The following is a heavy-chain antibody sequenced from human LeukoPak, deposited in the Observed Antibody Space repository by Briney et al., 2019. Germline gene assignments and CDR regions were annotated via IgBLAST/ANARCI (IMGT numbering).Heavy chain of an antibody. V-gene: IGHV1-18*01. J-gene: IGHJ4*02. CDR2: ISAYNGNT. CDR3: ARGRVYYDSSGYYENYFDY. D-gene: IGHD3-22*01. Sequence: ASVKVSCKASGYTFTSYGISWVRQAPGQGLEWMGWISAYNGNTNYEQKLQGRVTMTTDTSTSTAYMELRSLRSDDTAVYYCARGRVYYDSSGYYENYFDYWGQGTLVTVSS. CDR1: GYTFTSYG.